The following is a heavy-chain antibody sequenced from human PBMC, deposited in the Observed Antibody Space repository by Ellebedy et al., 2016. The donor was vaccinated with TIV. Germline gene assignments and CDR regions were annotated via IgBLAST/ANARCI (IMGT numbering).Heavy chain of an antibody. CDR1: GGTFSSYA. D-gene: IGHD3-10*01. V-gene: IGHV1-69*05. J-gene: IGHJ5*02. CDR3: ARDLPLRTMVRGNNWFDP. CDR2: IIPIFGTA. Sequence: ASVKVSCKASGGTFSSYAISWVRQAPGQGLEWMGGIIPIFGTANYAQKLQGRVTITTDTSTSTAYMELRSLRSDDTAVYYCARDLPLRTMVRGNNWFDPWGQGTLVTVSS.